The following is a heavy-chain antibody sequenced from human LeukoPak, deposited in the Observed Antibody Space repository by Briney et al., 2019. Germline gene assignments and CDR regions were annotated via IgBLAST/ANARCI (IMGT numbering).Heavy chain of an antibody. CDR3: ARGSSLTSSVGAFDI. J-gene: IGHJ3*02. CDR1: GYTFTSYD. CDR2: MNPNSGNA. D-gene: IGHD6-13*01. V-gene: IGHV1-8*01. Sequence: ASVKVSCKASGYTFTSYDINWVRQATGQGLEWMGWMNPNSGNAGYAQKFQGRVTMTRDMSTSTVYMELSSLRSEDTAVYYCARGSSLTSSVGAFDIWGQGTMVTVSS.